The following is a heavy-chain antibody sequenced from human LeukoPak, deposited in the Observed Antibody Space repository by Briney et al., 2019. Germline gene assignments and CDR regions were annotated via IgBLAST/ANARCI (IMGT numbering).Heavy chain of an antibody. V-gene: IGHV5-51*01. CDR3: ARQLKESSTSPPHLTRYYFDY. D-gene: IGHD2-2*01. CDR1: GYSFTSYW. Sequence: GESLKISCKGSGYSFTSYWIGWVRQMPGKGLEWMGIIYPGDSDTRYSPSFQGQVTISADKSISTAYLQWSSLKASDTAMYYCARQLKESSTSPPHLTRYYFDYWGQGTLVTVSS. CDR2: IYPGDSDT. J-gene: IGHJ4*02.